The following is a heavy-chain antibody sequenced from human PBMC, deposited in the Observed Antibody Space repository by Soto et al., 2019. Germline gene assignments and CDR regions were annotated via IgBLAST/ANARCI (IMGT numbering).Heavy chain of an antibody. J-gene: IGHJ6*03. Sequence: EVQLLESGGGLVQPGGSLRLSCAASGFTFSSYAMSWVRQAPGKGLEWVSAISGSGGSTYYADSVKGRFTISRDNSKNTLYRQMNSRRAEDTAVYYCAKGVTNTSSNYYYYYMDVWGKGSTVTGSS. CDR3: AKGVTNTSSNYYYYYMDV. V-gene: IGHV3-23*01. D-gene: IGHD2-8*01. CDR2: ISGSGGST. CDR1: GFTFSSYA.